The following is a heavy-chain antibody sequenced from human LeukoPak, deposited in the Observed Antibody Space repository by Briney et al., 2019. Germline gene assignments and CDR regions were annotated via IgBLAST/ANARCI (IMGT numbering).Heavy chain of an antibody. Sequence: SETLSLTCTVSGGSISSGSYYWSWIRQPAGKGLEWIGRIYTSGSTNYNPSLKSRVTISVDTSKNQFSLKLSSVTAAGTAVYYCASSFGVAWYYFDYWGQGTLVTVSS. D-gene: IGHD3-3*01. CDR1: GGSISSGSYY. J-gene: IGHJ4*02. CDR2: IYTSGST. CDR3: ASSFGVAWYYFDY. V-gene: IGHV4-61*02.